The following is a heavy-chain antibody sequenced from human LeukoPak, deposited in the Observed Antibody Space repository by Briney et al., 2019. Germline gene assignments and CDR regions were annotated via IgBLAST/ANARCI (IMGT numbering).Heavy chain of an antibody. V-gene: IGHV3-48*01. CDR2: ISSSSSTI. CDR3: AKDFLDYYYYMDV. D-gene: IGHD2/OR15-2a*01. CDR1: GFTFSSYS. J-gene: IGHJ6*03. Sequence: GGSLRLSCAASGFTFSSYSMNWVRQAPGKGLEWVSYISSSSSTIYYADSVKGRFTISRDNAKNSLYLQMNSLRAEDTAVYYCAKDFLDYYYYMDVWGKGTTVTVSS.